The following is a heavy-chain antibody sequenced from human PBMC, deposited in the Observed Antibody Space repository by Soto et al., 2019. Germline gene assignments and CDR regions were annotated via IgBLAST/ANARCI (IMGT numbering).Heavy chain of an antibody. D-gene: IGHD2-2*01. Sequence: QVQLVQSGAEVKKPGSSVKVSCKASGGTFSSYAISWVRQAPGQGLEWMGGIIPIFGTANYAQKFQGRVTITADESTSTAYMELSSLRSEDTAVYYCARRGLEYHRPYYYYGMDVWGQGTTVTVSS. CDR1: GGTFSSYA. V-gene: IGHV1-69*01. CDR2: IIPIFGTA. CDR3: ARRGLEYHRPYYYYGMDV. J-gene: IGHJ6*02.